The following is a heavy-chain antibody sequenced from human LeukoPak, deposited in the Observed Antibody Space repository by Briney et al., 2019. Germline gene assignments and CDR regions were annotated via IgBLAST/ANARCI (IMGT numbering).Heavy chain of an antibody. CDR3: ARGDYYGSGTQREGYFDY. CDR2: IYYSGST. J-gene: IGHJ4*02. Sequence: SETLSLTCTVSGGSISSGGYYWSWIRQHPGKGLEWIGYIYYSGSTYYNPSLKSRVTISVDTSKNQFSLKLSSVTAADTAVYYCARGDYYGSGTQREGYFDYWGQGTLVTVSS. D-gene: IGHD3-10*01. V-gene: IGHV4-31*03. CDR1: GGSISSGGYY.